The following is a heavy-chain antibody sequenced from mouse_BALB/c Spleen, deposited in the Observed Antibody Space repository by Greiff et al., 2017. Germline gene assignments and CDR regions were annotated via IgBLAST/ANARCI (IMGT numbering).Heavy chain of an antibody. CDR2: IDPETGGT. D-gene: IGHD2-1*01. J-gene: IGHJ4*01. Sequence: QVQLKESGAELVRPGASVTLSCKASGYTFTDYEMHWVKQTPVHGLEWIGAIDPETGGTAYNQKFKGKATLTADKSSSTAYMELRSLTSEDSAVYYCTSYGNYAMDYWGQGTSVTVSS. CDR3: TSYGNYAMDY. V-gene: IGHV1-15*01. CDR1: GYTFTDYE.